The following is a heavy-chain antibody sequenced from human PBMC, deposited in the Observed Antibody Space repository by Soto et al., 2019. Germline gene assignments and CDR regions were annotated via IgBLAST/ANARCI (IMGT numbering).Heavy chain of an antibody. CDR3: ARILVVVAASFAFDI. J-gene: IGHJ3*02. D-gene: IGHD2-15*01. CDR2: IYYSGST. CDR1: GGSISSGGYY. V-gene: IGHV4-31*03. Sequence: SETLSLTCTVSGGSISSGGYYWSWIRQHPGKGLEWIGYIYYSGSTYYNPALKSRVTISVDTSKNQFSLKLSSVTAADTAVYYGARILVVVAASFAFDIWGQGTMVTVSS.